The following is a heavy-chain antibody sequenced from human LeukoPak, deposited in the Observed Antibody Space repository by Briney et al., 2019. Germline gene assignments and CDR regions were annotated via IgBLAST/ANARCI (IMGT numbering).Heavy chain of an antibody. CDR2: INHSGST. J-gene: IGHJ4*02. Sequence: SETLSLTCAVYGGSFSGYYWSWIRQPPGKGLEWIGEINHSGSTNYNPSLKCGVTISVDTSKKQFSLKLSSVTAADTAVYYCVTYYFDSSGPKKNYWGQGTLVTVSS. CDR3: VTYYFDSSGPKKNY. CDR1: GGSFSGYY. V-gene: IGHV4-34*01. D-gene: IGHD3-22*01.